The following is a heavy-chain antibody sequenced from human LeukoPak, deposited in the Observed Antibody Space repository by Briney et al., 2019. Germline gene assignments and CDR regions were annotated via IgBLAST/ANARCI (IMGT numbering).Heavy chain of an antibody. CDR3: ARGPRYCSSTSCPNYYYYYGMDV. V-gene: IGHV4-34*01. D-gene: IGHD2-2*01. J-gene: IGHJ6*02. CDR2: INHSGST. CDR1: GGSFSGYY. Sequence: SETLSLTCAVYGGSFSGYYWSWIRQPPEKGLEWIGEINHSGSTNYNPSLKSRVTISVDTSKNQFSLKLSSVTAADTAVYYCARGPRYCSSTSCPNYYYYYGMDVWGQGTTVTVSS.